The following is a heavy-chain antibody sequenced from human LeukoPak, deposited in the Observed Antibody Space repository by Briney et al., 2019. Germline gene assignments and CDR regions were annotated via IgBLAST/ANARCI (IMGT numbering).Heavy chain of an antibody. J-gene: IGHJ4*02. CDR2: ISGSGGST. CDR1: GLTFTDAW. D-gene: IGHD3-22*01. CDR3: AKGDRYSSGYYYVY. V-gene: IGHV3-23*01. Sequence: GGSLRLSCAVSGLTFTDAWVSWVRQAPGKGLEWVSAISGSGGSTYYADSVKGRFTISRDNSKNTLYLQMNSLRAEDTAVYYCAKGDRYSSGYYYVYWGQGTLVTVSS.